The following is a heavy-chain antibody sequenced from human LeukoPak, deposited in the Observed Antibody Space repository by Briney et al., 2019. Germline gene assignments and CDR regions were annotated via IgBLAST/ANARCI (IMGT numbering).Heavy chain of an antibody. CDR1: GFTFSTYW. Sequence: PGGSLRLSCVASGFTFSTYWMHWVRQAPGKGLEWVSAISGSGGSTYYADSVKGRFTISRDNSKNTLYLQMNSLRAEDTAVYYCAKITVINQAFDIWGQGTMVTVSS. D-gene: IGHD1-14*01. V-gene: IGHV3-23*01. CDR3: AKITVINQAFDI. J-gene: IGHJ3*02. CDR2: ISGSGGST.